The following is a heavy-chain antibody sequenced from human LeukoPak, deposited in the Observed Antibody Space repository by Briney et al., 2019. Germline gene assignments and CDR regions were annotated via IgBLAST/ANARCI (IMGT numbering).Heavy chain of an antibody. CDR1: GYSFNNYA. CDR3: SRAFQSLGGLSLPDY. CDR2: IHPRTGNQ. D-gene: IGHD3-16*02. J-gene: IGHJ4*02. V-gene: IGHV7-4-1*02. Sequence: GASVPVSCMASGYSFNNYAMKWLRPAPGQGVEGMGWIHPRTGNQTYEQGLKGRIDFSMENADRTTYLQISSLKAEDSGVYFCSRAFQSLGGLSLPDYWVQGTLLTVSS.